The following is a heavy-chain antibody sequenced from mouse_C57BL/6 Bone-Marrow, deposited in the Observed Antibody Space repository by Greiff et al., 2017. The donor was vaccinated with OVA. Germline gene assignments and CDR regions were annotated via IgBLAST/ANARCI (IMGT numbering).Heavy chain of an antibody. J-gene: IGHJ3*01. CDR1: GYTFTSYW. CDR2: IDPNSGGT. CDR3: AGGEDGYYFSAWFAY. D-gene: IGHD2-3*01. Sequence: VQLQQSGAELVKPGASVKLSCKASGYTFTSYWMHWVKQRPGRGLEWIGRIDPNSGGTKYNEKFKSKATLTVDKPSSTAYMQLSSLTSEDSAVYYCAGGEDGYYFSAWFAYWGQGTLVTVSA. V-gene: IGHV1-72*01.